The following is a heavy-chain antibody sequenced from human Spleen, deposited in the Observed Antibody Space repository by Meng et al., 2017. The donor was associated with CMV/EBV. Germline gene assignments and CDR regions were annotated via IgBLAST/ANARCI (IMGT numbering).Heavy chain of an antibody. CDR2: IRYDGSNK. Sequence: SCKAFGYTFTGYYMHWVRQAPGKGLEWVAFIRYDGSNKYYADSVKGRFTISRDNSKNTLYLQMNSLRAEDTAVYYCAKDREIIAPYYGMDVWGQGTTVTVSS. V-gene: IGHV3-30*02. CDR3: AKDREIIAPYYGMDV. CDR1: GYTFTGYY. D-gene: IGHD6-13*01. J-gene: IGHJ6*02.